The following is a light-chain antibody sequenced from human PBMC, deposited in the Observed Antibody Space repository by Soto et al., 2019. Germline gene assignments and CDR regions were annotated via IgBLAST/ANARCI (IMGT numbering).Light chain of an antibody. CDR3: SSYAGSNNV. J-gene: IGLJ1*01. V-gene: IGLV2-8*01. CDR1: SSDVGGYNY. Sequence: QSALTQPPSASGSPGQSVTISCTGTSSDVGGYNYVSWYQQHPGKASKLMIYEVSKRPSGVPDRFSGSKSGNTASLTVSGLQAEDEADYYCSSYAGSNNVFGNGTKLTVL. CDR2: EVS.